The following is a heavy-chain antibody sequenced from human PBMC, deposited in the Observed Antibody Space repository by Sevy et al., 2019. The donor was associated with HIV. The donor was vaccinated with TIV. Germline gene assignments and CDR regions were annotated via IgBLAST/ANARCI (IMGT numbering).Heavy chain of an antibody. CDR2: IKSKADGGTI. D-gene: IGHD2-8*02. CDR1: GFTFTYAW. V-gene: IGHV3-15*01. Sequence: GGSLRRSCAASGFTFTYAWMSWVRQAPGKGLEWLGRIKSKADGGTIDYAEPVKGRFSISRDDSKNTLYLQMNNLKTEDTGVYYCSTNPIIVLLVTDGMDVWGQGTSVTVSS. J-gene: IGHJ6*02. CDR3: STNPIIVLLVTDGMDV.